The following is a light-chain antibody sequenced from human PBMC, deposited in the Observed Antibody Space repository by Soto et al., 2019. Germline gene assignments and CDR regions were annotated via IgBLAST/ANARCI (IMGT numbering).Light chain of an antibody. CDR3: QKYDTAPLT. V-gene: IGKV1-27*01. J-gene: IGKJ1*01. CDR2: AAS. Sequence: DIQMTQSPSSLSSSVGDRVTIACRASQGISTYLAWYQQKPGKVPKLLIYAASTLLSGVPSRFSDSGSGTDFTLTISSLQPEDVATYYCQKYDTAPLTFGQGTKVEIK. CDR1: QGISTY.